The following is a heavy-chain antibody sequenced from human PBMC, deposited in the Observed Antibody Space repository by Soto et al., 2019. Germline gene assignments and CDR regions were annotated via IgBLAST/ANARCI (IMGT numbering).Heavy chain of an antibody. D-gene: IGHD3-16*01. CDR3: ARQAPSWGGMDV. J-gene: IGHJ6*02. V-gene: IGHV4-59*08. CDR2: IYYSGST. Sequence: QVQLQESGPGLVKPSETLSLTCTVSGGSISSYYWSWIRQPPGKGLEWIGYIYYSGSTNYNPSLKSRVTISVDTAKSQFSLKLSSGTAADTAVYYCARQAPSWGGMDVWGQGTTVTVSS. CDR1: GGSISSYY.